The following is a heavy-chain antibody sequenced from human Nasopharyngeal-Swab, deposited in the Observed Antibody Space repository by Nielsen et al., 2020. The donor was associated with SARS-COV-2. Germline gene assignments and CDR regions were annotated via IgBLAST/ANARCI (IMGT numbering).Heavy chain of an antibody. CDR3: ARLYCGGDCYSEDYYGMDV. D-gene: IGHD2-21*02. CDR2: ISAYNGNT. Sequence: ASVKVSCKASGYTFTSYGISWVRQAPGQGLEWMGWISAYNGNTNYAQKLQGSVTMTTDTSTSTAYMELRSLRSDDTAVYYCARLYCGGDCYSEDYYGMDVWGQGTTVTVSS. V-gene: IGHV1-18*01. J-gene: IGHJ6*02. CDR1: GYTFTSYG.